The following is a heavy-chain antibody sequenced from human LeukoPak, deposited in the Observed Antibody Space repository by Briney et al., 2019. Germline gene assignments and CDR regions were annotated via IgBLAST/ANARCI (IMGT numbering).Heavy chain of an antibody. CDR3: AGFPHSPQFDP. D-gene: IGHD2-21*01. V-gene: IGHV3-23*01. Sequence: GGSLRLSCAASGFTFSSYAMSWVRQAPGKGLEWVSAISGSGGSTYYADSVKGRFTISRDNSKNTLYLQMNSLRAEDTVVYYCAGFPHSPQFDPWGQGTLVTVSS. CDR2: ISGSGGST. CDR1: GFTFSSYA. J-gene: IGHJ5*02.